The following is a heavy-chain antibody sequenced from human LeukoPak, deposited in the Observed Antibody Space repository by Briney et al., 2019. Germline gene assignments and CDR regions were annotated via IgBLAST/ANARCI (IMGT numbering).Heavy chain of an antibody. D-gene: IGHD2-2*01. CDR2: INPNSGDT. J-gene: IGHJ4*02. CDR3: AREPAGPFDY. CDR1: GYTFTGYY. V-gene: IGHV1-2*02. Sequence: ASVKVSCKASGYTFTGYYMHWVRQAPGQGLEWMGWINPNSGDTKIAQKFQGRVTMTRDTSISTAYMELSSLRSEDTAVYYCAREPAGPFDYWGQGTLVTVSS.